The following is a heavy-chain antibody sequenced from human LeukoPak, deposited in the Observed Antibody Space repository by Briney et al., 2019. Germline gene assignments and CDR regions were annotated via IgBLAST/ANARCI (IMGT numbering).Heavy chain of an antibody. CDR1: GYTFTGYY. V-gene: IGHV1-2*02. CDR3: ARDSEDCGGDCYSSYY. Sequence: ASVKVSCKASGYTFTGYYMHWVRQAPGQGLEWMGWTNPNSGGTNYAQKFQGRVTMTRDTSISTAYMELSRLRSDDTAVYYCARDSEDCGGDCYSSYYWGQGTLVTVSS. CDR2: TNPNSGGT. J-gene: IGHJ4*02. D-gene: IGHD2-21*02.